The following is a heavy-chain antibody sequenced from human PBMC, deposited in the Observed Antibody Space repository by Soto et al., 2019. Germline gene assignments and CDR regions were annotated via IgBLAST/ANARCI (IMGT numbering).Heavy chain of an antibody. CDR2: IKQDGSEK. J-gene: IGHJ4*02. V-gene: IGHV3-7*01. CDR1: GFTFTSNW. CDR3: ARVVYDYVWGSSPHGFDN. D-gene: IGHD3-16*01. Sequence: GGSLRLSCAATGFTFTSNWMRGIRQAPVKVLEWVANIKQDGSEKYCVDSVKGRLTISRDNAKNSLCLQMNSLRAEDTAVYYCARVVYDYVWGSSPHGFDNWGQGTLVTVSS.